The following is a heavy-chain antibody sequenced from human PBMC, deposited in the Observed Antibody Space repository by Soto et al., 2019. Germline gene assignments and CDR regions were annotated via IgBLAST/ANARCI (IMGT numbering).Heavy chain of an antibody. V-gene: IGHV3-48*03. Sequence: PGGSLRLSCEASVFDCRIYEMNWGRQAPGKGLEWLSYIGSTGSTIYYADSVKGRFTISRDDGKNSVYLQMNTLRAEDTAVYYCARRGYSGYDWGWYFDFWGQGTPVTVSS. D-gene: IGHD5-12*01. J-gene: IGHJ4*02. CDR2: IGSTGSTI. CDR3: ARRGYSGYDWGWYFDF. CDR1: VFDCRIYE.